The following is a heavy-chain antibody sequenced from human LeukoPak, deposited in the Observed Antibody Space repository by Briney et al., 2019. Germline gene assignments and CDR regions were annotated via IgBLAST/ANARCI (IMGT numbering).Heavy chain of an antibody. CDR2: INPNSGGT. CDR3: ARGESAMAGPIHDY. D-gene: IGHD6-19*01. J-gene: IGHJ4*02. V-gene: IGHV1-2*02. Sequence: ASVKVSCKASGYTFTGYYMHWVRQAPGQGLEWMGWINPNSGGTNYAQKFQGRVTMTRDTSISTAYMELSRLRADDTAVYYCARGESAMAGPIHDYWGQGTLVTVSS. CDR1: GYTFTGYY.